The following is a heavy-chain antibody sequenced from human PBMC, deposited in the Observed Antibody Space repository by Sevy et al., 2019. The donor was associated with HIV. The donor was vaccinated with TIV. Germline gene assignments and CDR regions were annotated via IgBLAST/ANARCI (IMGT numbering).Heavy chain of an antibody. CDR2: ISYDGSNK. CDR1: GFTFSSYG. CDR3: AKAGDCTSCPLSHYYYYGMDV. D-gene: IGHD2-2*01. J-gene: IGHJ6*02. V-gene: IGHV3-30*18. Sequence: GGSLRLSCAASGFTFSSYGMHWVRQAPGKGLEWVAVISYDGSNKYYADSVKGRFTISRDNSKNKLYLQMNSLRAEDTAVYYCAKAGDCTSCPLSHYYYYGMDVWGQGTTVTVSS.